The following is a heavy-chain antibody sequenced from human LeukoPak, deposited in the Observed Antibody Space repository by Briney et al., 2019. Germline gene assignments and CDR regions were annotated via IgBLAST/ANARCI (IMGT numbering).Heavy chain of an antibody. J-gene: IGHJ4*02. CDR1: GGSITSYY. Sequence: SETLSLTCTVSGGSITSYYWSWIRQSAGKGLEWIGRIYITGSTTYNPSLKSRVTMSLDTSKNQFSLKLSSVTAADTAVYYCARDGRVDYGDYTFDYWGQGTQVTVSS. D-gene: IGHD4-17*01. CDR3: ARDGRVDYGDYTFDY. CDR2: IYITGST. V-gene: IGHV4-4*07.